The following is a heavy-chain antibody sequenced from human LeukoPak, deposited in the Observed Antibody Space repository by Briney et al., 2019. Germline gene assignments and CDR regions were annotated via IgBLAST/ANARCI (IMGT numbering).Heavy chain of an antibody. CDR2: ISSSSSYI. D-gene: IGHD6-19*01. CDR3: VKDEVFSSGWYSDY. CDR1: GFTFSSYS. J-gene: IGHJ4*02. V-gene: IGHV3-21*01. Sequence: GGSLRLSCAASGFTFSSYSMNWVRQAPGKGLEWVSSISSSSSYIYYADSVKGRFTISRDNAKNSLYLQMNSLRAEDTAVYYCVKDEVFSSGWYSDYWGQGTLVTVSS.